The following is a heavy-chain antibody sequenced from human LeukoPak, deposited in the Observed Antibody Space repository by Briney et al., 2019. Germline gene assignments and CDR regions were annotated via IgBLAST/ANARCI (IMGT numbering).Heavy chain of an antibody. CDR1: GFTFSSYW. V-gene: IGHV3-7*01. D-gene: IGHD4-17*01. J-gene: IGHJ4*02. Sequence: PGGSLRLSCAASGFTFSSYWMSWVRQAPGKGLEWVANIKQDGSEKYYVDSVKGRFTISRDNAKNSLYLQMNSLRAEDTAVYYCARVWDQGLYGDHALDYWGQGTLVTVSS. CDR3: ARVWDQGLYGDHALDY. CDR2: IKQDGSEK.